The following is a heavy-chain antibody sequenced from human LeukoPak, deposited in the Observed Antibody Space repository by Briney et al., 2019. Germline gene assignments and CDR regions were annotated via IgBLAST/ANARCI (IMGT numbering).Heavy chain of an antibody. Sequence: GGSLRLSCAASGFTFSSYAMHWVRQAPGKGLEWVAVIWYDGSNKYYADSVKGRFTISRDNSKNTLYLQMNSLRAEDTAVYSCARDQSGYCSSTSCLTLDYWGQGTLVTVSS. CDR1: GFTFSSYA. D-gene: IGHD2-2*01. V-gene: IGHV3-33*08. CDR3: ARDQSGYCSSTSCLTLDY. J-gene: IGHJ4*02. CDR2: IWYDGSNK.